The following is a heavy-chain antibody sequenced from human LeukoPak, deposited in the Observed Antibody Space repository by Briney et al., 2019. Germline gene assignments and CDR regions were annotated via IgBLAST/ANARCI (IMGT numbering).Heavy chain of an antibody. CDR1: GFTFSSYA. Sequence: GGSLRLSCAASGFTFSSYAMHWVRQAPGKGLEYVSAISSNGGSTYYANSVKGRFTISRDNSKNTLYLQMGSLRAEDMAVYYCAKTIRGVGYYMDVWGEGTTVTVSS. D-gene: IGHD3-10*01. V-gene: IGHV3-64*01. CDR3: AKTIRGVGYYMDV. CDR2: ISSNGGST. J-gene: IGHJ6*03.